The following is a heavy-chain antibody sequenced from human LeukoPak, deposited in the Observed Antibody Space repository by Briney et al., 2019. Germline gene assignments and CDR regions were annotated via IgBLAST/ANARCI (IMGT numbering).Heavy chain of an antibody. CDR3: ARGLTAIRGIEYSYYGMDV. D-gene: IGHD3-10*01. CDR2: ISFDGGTK. Sequence: GGSLRLSCAASGFTFSRTSMHWVRQSPGKGLEWVAVISFDGGTKYYADSVKGRLTVSRDNSKKALYLQMNSLRTEDTAVYFCARGLTAIRGIEYSYYGMDVWGQGTTVAVSS. CDR1: GFTFSRTS. V-gene: IGHV3-30-3*01. J-gene: IGHJ6*02.